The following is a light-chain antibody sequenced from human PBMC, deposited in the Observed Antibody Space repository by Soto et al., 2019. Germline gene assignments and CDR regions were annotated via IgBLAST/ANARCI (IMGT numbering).Light chain of an antibody. V-gene: IGLV2-23*02. CDR2: EVS. CDR1: SSDVGNYNL. CDR3: CSYAGSNYV. Sequence: QSALTQPASVSGSPGQSITISCTGTSSDVGNYNLVSWYQHHPGKAPKLMIYEVSKRPSGVSNRFSGSKSGDTASLTISGLQAEDEADYYCCSYAGSNYVFGT. J-gene: IGLJ1*01.